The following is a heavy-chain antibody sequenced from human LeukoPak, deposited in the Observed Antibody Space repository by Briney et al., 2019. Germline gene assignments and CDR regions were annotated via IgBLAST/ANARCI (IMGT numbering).Heavy chain of an antibody. Sequence: GGSLRLSCAASGFTVSSTYMRSVRQAPGKGLEWVSVIYSGGSTYYADSVKGRFTISRDNSKNTLYLQMNSLRAEDTAVYYWARAGITMIVPEGAFDIWGQGTMVTVSS. V-gene: IGHV3-53*01. D-gene: IGHD3-22*01. CDR1: GFTVSSTY. CDR3: ARAGITMIVPEGAFDI. CDR2: IYSGGST. J-gene: IGHJ3*02.